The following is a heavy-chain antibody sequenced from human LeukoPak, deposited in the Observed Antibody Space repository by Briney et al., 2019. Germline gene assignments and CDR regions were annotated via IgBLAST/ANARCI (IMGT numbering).Heavy chain of an antibody. Sequence: ASVKVSCKASGHTLTSYYMHWVRQVPGQGLEWTGIINPSDGTTRYAQKFQGRVTMTRDTSTSTVYMELSSLRSGDTAVYYCARGWLVVHSSGYYNIDYWGQGTLVTVSS. CDR2: INPSDGTT. CDR3: ARGWLVVHSSGYYNIDY. V-gene: IGHV1-46*01. J-gene: IGHJ4*02. CDR1: GHTLTSYY. D-gene: IGHD3-22*01.